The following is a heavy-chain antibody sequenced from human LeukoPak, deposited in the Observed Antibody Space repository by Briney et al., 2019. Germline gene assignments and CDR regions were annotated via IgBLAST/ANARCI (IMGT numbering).Heavy chain of an antibody. Sequence: GGSLRLSCAASGFTFSNAWMSWVRQAPGKGLEWVGRIKSKTDGGTTDYAAPVKGRFTISRDNAKNSLYLQMNSLRAEDTAVYYCARDSETYSGYDPRCFDLWGRGTLVTVSS. CDR2: IKSKTDGGTT. CDR3: ARDSETYSGYDPRCFDL. J-gene: IGHJ2*01. V-gene: IGHV3-15*01. CDR1: GFTFSNAW. D-gene: IGHD5-12*01.